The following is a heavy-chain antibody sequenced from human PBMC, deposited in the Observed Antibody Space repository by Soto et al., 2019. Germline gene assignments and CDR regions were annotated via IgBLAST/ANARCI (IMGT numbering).Heavy chain of an antibody. CDR2: IYTGGST. CDR3: ARAYGGNPALFDP. Sequence: PGGSLRLSCAASGFTVSRDYMSWVRQAPGKGLEWVSVIYTGGSTYYADSVKGRFTFSRDNSKNTLYLQMNSLRAEDTAVYYCARAYGGNPALFDPWGQGTLVTAPQ. CDR1: GFTVSRDY. D-gene: IGHD4-17*01. J-gene: IGHJ5*02. V-gene: IGHV3-53*01.